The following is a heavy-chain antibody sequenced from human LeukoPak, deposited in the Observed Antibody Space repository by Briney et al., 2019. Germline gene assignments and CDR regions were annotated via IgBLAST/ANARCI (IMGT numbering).Heavy chain of an antibody. D-gene: IGHD1/OR15-1a*01. Sequence: PGGSLRLSCAASGFTFSSYSMNWVRQAPGKGLEWVSSISSSSSYIYYADSVKGRFTISRDNAKNSLYLQMNSLRAEDTAVYYCARDHRHRDPTNTNYYYYMDVWGKGTTVTVSS. J-gene: IGHJ6*03. CDR3: ARDHRHRDPTNTNYYYYMDV. V-gene: IGHV3-21*01. CDR2: ISSSSSYI. CDR1: GFTFSSYS.